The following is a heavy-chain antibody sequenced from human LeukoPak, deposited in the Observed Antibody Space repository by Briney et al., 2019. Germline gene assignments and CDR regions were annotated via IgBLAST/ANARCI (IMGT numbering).Heavy chain of an antibody. V-gene: IGHV3-23*01. CDR3: AKEAYCGGHCYSRLPYFDY. D-gene: IGHD2-21*02. J-gene: IGHJ4*02. CDR2: ISGSGGGT. Sequence: GGTLRLSCAVSGLTFSGYAMSWVRQAPGKGLEWVSAISGSGGGTYYADSVKGRFTISRDNSKNTLYLQMNSLRAEDTAVYYCAKEAYCGGHCYSRLPYFDYWGQGTLVTVSS. CDR1: GLTFSGYA.